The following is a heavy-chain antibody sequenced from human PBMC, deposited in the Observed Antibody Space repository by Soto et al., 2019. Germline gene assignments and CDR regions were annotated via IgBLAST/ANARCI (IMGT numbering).Heavy chain of an antibody. CDR2: ITSSGGAV. CDR1: GFSFSNYE. CDR3: ARGDCSSTCYIGY. D-gene: IGHD2-2*02. Sequence: VQLVESGGGLVQPGGSLRLSCAASGFSFSNYEMNWVRQAPGKGLEWISYITSSGGAVFYADSVKGRFTISRDNAKDSLFLQMNSLRVEDTAVYYCARGDCSSTCYIGYWGQGARVTVSS. J-gene: IGHJ4*02. V-gene: IGHV3-48*03.